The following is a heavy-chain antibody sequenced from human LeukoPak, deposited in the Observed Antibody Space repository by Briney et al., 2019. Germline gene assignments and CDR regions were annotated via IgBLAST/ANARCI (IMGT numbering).Heavy chain of an antibody. J-gene: IGHJ4*02. CDR3: ARDYYDSSGYFDY. CDR1: GFTFSSYG. CDR2: ISYDGSNK. Sequence: HPGGSLRLSCAASGFTFSSYGMHWVRQAPGKGLEWVAVISYDGSNKYYADSVKGRFTISRDNSKNTLYLQMNSLRAEDTAVYYCARDYYDSSGYFDYWGQGTLVTVSS. V-gene: IGHV3-30*03. D-gene: IGHD3-22*01.